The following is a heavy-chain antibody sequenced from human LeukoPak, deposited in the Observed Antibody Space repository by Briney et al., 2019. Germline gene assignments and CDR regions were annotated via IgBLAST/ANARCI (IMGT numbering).Heavy chain of an antibody. V-gene: IGHV3-11*01. J-gene: IGHJ4*02. Sequence: GGSLRLSCAASGFTFRDYDMTWIRQAPGKGLEWVSYISSSDTTMYNADSVKGRFTISRDNAKNSLFLQMNSLRAEDTAVYYCARAPTYGPGSSFDYWGQGALVTVSS. CDR1: GFTFRDYD. CDR2: ISSSDTTM. D-gene: IGHD3-10*01. CDR3: ARAPTYGPGSSFDY.